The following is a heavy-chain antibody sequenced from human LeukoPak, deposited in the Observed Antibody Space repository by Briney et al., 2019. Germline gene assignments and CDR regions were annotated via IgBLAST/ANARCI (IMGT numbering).Heavy chain of an antibody. Sequence: GSLRLSCAASGFTFSSYWMSWVRQAPGKGLEWVSAISGSGGSTYYADSVKGRFTISRDNSKNTLYLQMNSLRAEDTAVYYCVAAGNYYYYMDVWGKGTTVTVSS. CDR1: GFTFSSYW. V-gene: IGHV3-23*01. CDR2: ISGSGGST. D-gene: IGHD6-25*01. J-gene: IGHJ6*03. CDR3: VAAGNYYYYMDV.